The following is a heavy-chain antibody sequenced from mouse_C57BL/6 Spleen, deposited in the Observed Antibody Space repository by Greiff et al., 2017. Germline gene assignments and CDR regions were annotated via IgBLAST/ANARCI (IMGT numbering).Heavy chain of an antibody. V-gene: IGHV1-53*01. CDR3: ARESRQLRPPDYAMDY. Sequence: VQLQQPGTELVKPGASVKLSCKASGYTFTSYWMHWVKQRPGQGLEWIGNINPSNGGTNYNEKFKSKATLTVDKSSSTAYMQLSSLTSEDSAVYYCARESRQLRPPDYAMDYWGQGTSVTVSS. J-gene: IGHJ4*01. CDR2: INPSNGGT. CDR1: GYTFTSYW. D-gene: IGHD3-2*02.